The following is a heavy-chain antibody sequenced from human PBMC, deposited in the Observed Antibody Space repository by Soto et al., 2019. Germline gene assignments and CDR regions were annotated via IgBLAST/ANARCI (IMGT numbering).Heavy chain of an antibody. CDR2: INHSGST. J-gene: IGHJ5*02. CDR3: ARDHCGIGPSNWFDP. Sequence: SETLSLTCAVYGGSFSGYYWSWIRQPPGKGLEWIGEINHSGSTNYNPSLKSRVTISVDTSKNQFSLKLSSVTAADTAVYYCARDHCGIGPSNWFDPWGQGTLVTVSS. V-gene: IGHV4-34*01. D-gene: IGHD1-20*01. CDR1: GGSFSGYY.